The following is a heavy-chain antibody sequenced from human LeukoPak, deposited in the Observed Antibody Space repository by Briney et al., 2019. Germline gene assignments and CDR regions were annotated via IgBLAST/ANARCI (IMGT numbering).Heavy chain of an antibody. CDR3: ASLDTAKQPLANH. V-gene: IGHV3-7*03. Sequence: PGGSLRLSCSASGVTFNRFYLHWVRQAPGKGLEWVANIREERGQEYYVDSVKGRFTISKNSAKNSLYLQMNTLRVEDTAMYYCASLDTAKQPLANHWGQGTLVTVSS. J-gene: IGHJ5*02. CDR1: GVTFNRFY. D-gene: IGHD5-18*01. CDR2: IREERGQE.